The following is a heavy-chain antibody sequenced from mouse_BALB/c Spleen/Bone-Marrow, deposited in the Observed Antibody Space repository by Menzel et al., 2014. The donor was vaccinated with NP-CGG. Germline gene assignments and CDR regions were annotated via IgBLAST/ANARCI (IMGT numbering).Heavy chain of an antibody. Sequence: EVQLVESGGGLVQPGGSRKLSCAASGFTFSSFGMHWVRQAPERGLEWVAYISSDSSTIFYADTVKGRFTISRDNPKNTLFLQMTSLRSEDTAMYYCARGGNWEDFDYWGQGTTLTVSS. CDR1: GFTFSSFG. D-gene: IGHD4-1*01. J-gene: IGHJ2*01. V-gene: IGHV5-17*02. CDR2: ISSDSSTI. CDR3: ARGGNWEDFDY.